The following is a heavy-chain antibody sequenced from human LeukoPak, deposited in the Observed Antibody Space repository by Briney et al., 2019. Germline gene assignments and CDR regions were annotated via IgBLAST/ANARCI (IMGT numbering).Heavy chain of an antibody. CDR1: GGSISSSSYY. Sequence: SETLSLTCTVSGGSISSSSYYWGWIRQPPGKGLEWIGSIYYSGSTYYNPSLKSRVTISVDTSKDQFSLKLSSVTAADTAVYYCARVGATSDYWGQGTLVTVSS. D-gene: IGHD1-26*01. CDR2: IYYSGST. V-gene: IGHV4-39*07. J-gene: IGHJ4*02. CDR3: ARVGATSDY.